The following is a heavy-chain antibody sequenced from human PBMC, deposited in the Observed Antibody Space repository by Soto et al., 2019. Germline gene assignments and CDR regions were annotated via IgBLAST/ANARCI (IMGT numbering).Heavy chain of an antibody. CDR1: GFTFSSYG. CDR2: ISYDGNRK. V-gene: IGHV3-30*03. Sequence: QVQLVEAGGGVVQPGRSLRLSCAASGFTFSSYGMHWARQAQGEGLEWVAVISYDGNRKYYADSVKGRFTISRDFSKNTVDLHMNSLRVEDPAVYFCARKGYGGRWSLDYWGQGILVTVSS. J-gene: IGHJ4*02. D-gene: IGHD2-15*01. CDR3: ARKGYGGRWSLDY.